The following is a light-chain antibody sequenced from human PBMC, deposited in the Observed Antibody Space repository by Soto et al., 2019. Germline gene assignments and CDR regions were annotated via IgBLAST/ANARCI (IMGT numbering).Light chain of an antibody. CDR1: SSDVGGYNY. CDR2: DVS. Sequence: QSALTQPASVSGSPGQSITISCTGTSSDVGGYNYVSWYQQHPGKAPELMIYDVSNRPSGVSNRFSGSKSGNTASLTISGLQAEDEADYYCSSYTPSSTQVFGGGTKLTVL. V-gene: IGLV2-14*01. J-gene: IGLJ2*01. CDR3: SSYTPSSTQV.